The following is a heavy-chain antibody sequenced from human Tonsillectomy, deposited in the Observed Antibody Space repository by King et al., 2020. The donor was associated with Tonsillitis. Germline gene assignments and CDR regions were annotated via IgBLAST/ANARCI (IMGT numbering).Heavy chain of an antibody. Sequence: QLVQSGGGVVQPGRSLRLSCVVSGFTFSYYAMHWVRQAPGKGLEWVAVISYDGSNKYYADSVKGRFTISRDNSKNTLYLQMNSLRAEDTAVYYCARDLYCSGGSCPYYFDTGAREPWSPSPQ. J-gene: IGHJ4*02. CDR3: ARDLYCSGGSCPYYFDT. CDR2: ISYDGSNK. D-gene: IGHD2-15*01. V-gene: IGHV3-30-3*01. CDR1: GFTFSYYA.